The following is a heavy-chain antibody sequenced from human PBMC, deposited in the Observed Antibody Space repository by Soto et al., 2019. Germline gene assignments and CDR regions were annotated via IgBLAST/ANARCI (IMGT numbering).Heavy chain of an antibody. Sequence: SETLSLTCTVPGGSITSSYWSWIRRPPGRGLEWIAYIYDTGISGYTPSTSYNPSLKSRVTMSVDTSKSQFSLKLTSVTAADTAVYYCARGEDAFFYYGLDVWGQGITVTVSS. CDR3: ARGEDAFFYYGLDV. CDR2: IYDTGISGYTPST. CDR1: GGSITSSY. V-gene: IGHV4-59*01. J-gene: IGHJ6*02.